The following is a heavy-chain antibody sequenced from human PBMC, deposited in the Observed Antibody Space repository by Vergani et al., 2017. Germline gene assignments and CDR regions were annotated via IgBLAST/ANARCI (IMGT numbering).Heavy chain of an antibody. V-gene: IGHV4-38-2*02. CDR1: NYSISRGYF. Sequence: QVQLQESGPGLVKPSETLSLTCTVSNYSISRGYFWGWMRRPPGKGLEWIASFHHTGMTYNNPSLKSRVTISVDTSKNLVSLKLNSVTAADTALYYWARRGCSCNFYHLFDSWGQGTLVTVSS. J-gene: IGHJ4*02. CDR2: FHHTGMT. CDR3: ARRGCSCNFYHLFDS. D-gene: IGHD6-19*01.